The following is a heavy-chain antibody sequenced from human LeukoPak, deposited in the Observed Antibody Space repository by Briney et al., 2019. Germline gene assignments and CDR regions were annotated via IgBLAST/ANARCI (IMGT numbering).Heavy chain of an antibody. V-gene: IGHV4-34*01. Sequence: SETLSLTCAVYGGSFSGYYWSWIRQPPGKGLEWIGEINHSGSTNYNPSLKSRVTISVDTSKNQFSLKLSSVTAGDTAVYYCAILWRSRSGSPFDYWGQGTLVTVSS. CDR3: AILWRSRSGSPFDY. D-gene: IGHD6-6*01. J-gene: IGHJ4*02. CDR1: GGSFSGYY. CDR2: INHSGST.